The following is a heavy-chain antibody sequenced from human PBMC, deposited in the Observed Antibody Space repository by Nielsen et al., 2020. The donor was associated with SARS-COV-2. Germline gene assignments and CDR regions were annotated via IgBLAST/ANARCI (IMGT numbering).Heavy chain of an antibody. CDR2: IFYSGKT. CDR3: SAVTYYYGPGTYSHLDY. D-gene: IGHD3-10*01. J-gene: IGHJ4*02. V-gene: IGHV4-39*07. CDR1: GGSISSTTYNRRSSYS. Sequence: SETLSLTCIVSGGSISSTTYNRRSSYSWGWIRQSPGKGLEWIGNIFYSGKTFYNPSLESRVTISVDTSRNQFSLTVSSVTAADTAVYYCSAVTYYYGPGTYSHLDYWGQGTLVTVAS.